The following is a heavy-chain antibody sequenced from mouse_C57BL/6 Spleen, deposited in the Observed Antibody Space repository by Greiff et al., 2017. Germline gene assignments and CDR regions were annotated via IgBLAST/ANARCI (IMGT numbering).Heavy chain of an antibody. Sequence: EVQLQQSGPELVKPGASVKISCKASGYSFTGYYMNWVKQSPEKSLEWIGEINPSTGGTTYNQKFKAKATLTVDKSSSTAYMPLKSLTSEDSAVYYCARDWTTVVATRYFDVWGTGTTVTVSS. CDR2: INPSTGGT. J-gene: IGHJ1*03. V-gene: IGHV1-42*01. CDR3: ARDWTTVVATRYFDV. D-gene: IGHD1-1*01. CDR1: GYSFTGYY.